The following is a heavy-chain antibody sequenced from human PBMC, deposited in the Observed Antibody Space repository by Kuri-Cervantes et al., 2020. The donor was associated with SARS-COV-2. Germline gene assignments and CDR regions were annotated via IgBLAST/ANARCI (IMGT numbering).Heavy chain of an antibody. D-gene: IGHD7-27*01. CDR2: IKSKTDGGTT. CDR1: GFTFSSYA. J-gene: IGHJ4*02. Sequence: LSLTCAASGFTFSSYAMSWVRQAPGKGLEWVGRIKSKTDGGTTDYAAPVKGRFTISRDDSKNTLYLQMNSLKTEDTAVYYCTTALTLGRLDYWGQGTLVTVSS. V-gene: IGHV3-15*01. CDR3: TTALTLGRLDY.